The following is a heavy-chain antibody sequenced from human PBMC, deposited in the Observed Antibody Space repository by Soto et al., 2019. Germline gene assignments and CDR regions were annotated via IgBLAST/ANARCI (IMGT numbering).Heavy chain of an antibody. CDR1: GGSISSGGYS. J-gene: IGHJ5*02. V-gene: IGHV4-30-2*01. Sequence: QLQLQESGSGLVKPSQTLSLTCAVSGGSISSGGYSWSWIRRPPGKGLEWIGYIYHSGSTSYNPSLKSRVTISVDRSKNQFSLKLSSVTAADTAVYYCARAKNYYDSSGEFDPWGQGTLVTVSS. CDR3: ARAKNYYDSSGEFDP. D-gene: IGHD3-22*01. CDR2: IYHSGST.